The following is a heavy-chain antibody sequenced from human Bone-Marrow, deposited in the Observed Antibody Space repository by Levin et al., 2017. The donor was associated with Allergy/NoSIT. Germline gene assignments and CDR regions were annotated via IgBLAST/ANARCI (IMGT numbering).Heavy chain of an antibody. J-gene: IGHJ4*02. CDR1: GESVRSSGFY. CDR3: ARESVYYGSGSWIDC. V-gene: IGHV4-31*02. D-gene: IGHD3-10*01. CDR2: IYYPGNT. Sequence: SQTLSLPCTVSGESVRSSGFYWTWIRQYPGKGLEWIGHIYYPGNTSYNPSLKSRVSISEDRSKNQFSLKLDSVTAADTAVYYCARESVYYGSGSWIDCWGQGTLVTASS.